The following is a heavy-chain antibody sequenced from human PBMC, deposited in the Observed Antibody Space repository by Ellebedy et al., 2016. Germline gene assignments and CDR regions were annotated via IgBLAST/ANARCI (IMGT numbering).Heavy chain of an antibody. Sequence: SETLSLTCTVSGGSITSDYWSWIRQPAGKGLEWIGRVDSSGNTNYSPSLKNRVTMSLDTSNNQFSLKLTSVTAADTGVYYCERGLTPHFDSWGQGTLVTVSS. CDR1: GGSITSDY. J-gene: IGHJ4*02. V-gene: IGHV4-4*07. CDR3: ERGLTPHFDS. CDR2: VDSSGNT. D-gene: IGHD2-21*01.